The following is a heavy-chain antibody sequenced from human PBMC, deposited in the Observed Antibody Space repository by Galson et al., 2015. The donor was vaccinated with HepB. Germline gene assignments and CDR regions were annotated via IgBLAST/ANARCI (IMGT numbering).Heavy chain of an antibody. CDR1: GFTFSSYG. CDR3: ARDCSGGSCYSDHAFDI. CDR2: IWYDGSNK. V-gene: IGHV3-33*01. Sequence: SLRLSCAASGFTFSSYGMHWVRQAPGKGLEWVAVIWYDGSNKYYADSVKGRFTISRDNSKNTLYLQMNSLRAEDTAVYYCARDCSGGSCYSDHAFDIWGQGTMVTVSS. J-gene: IGHJ3*02. D-gene: IGHD2-15*01.